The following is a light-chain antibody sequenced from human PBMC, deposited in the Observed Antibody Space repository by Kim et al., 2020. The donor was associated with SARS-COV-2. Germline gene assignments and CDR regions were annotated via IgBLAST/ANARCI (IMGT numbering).Light chain of an antibody. CDR3: QQYNSWLT. V-gene: IGKV3-15*01. CDR2: GAS. Sequence: EIVMTQSPATLSVFPGERATLSCRASQSISSSLVWYQQKPGQAPRLLIYGASTRATGIPARFSGSGSGTEFTLTISSLQSEDFAVYYCYQQYNSWLTFGQGTRVDIK. J-gene: IGKJ1*01. CDR1: QSISSS.